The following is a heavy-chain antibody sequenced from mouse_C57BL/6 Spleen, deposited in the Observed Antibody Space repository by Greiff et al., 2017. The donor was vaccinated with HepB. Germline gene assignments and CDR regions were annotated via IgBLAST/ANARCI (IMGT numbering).Heavy chain of an antibody. CDR1: GYAFSSSW. V-gene: IGHV1-82*01. CDR3: ARSGTTVVAPLAY. D-gene: IGHD1-1*01. CDR2: IYPGDGDT. Sequence: QVQLPQSGPELVKPGASVKISCKASGYAFSSSWMNWVKQRPGKGLEWIGRIYPGDGDTNYNGKFKGKATLTADKSSSTAYMQLSSLTSEDSAVYFCARSGTTVVAPLAYWGQGTLVTVSA. J-gene: IGHJ3*01.